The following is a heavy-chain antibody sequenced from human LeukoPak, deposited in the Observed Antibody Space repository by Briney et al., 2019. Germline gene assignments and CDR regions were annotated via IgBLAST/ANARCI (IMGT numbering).Heavy chain of an antibody. D-gene: IGHD3-16*01. J-gene: IGHJ4*02. Sequence: GSLRLSCTASGFTFSSYWMSWVRQAPGKGLEWVANIKHDGSEKYYVDSVKGRFTISRDNAKNSLYLQMNSLRAEDTAVYYCAREGTYYEYVWGSSPGGQGTLVTVSS. V-gene: IGHV3-7*01. CDR2: IKHDGSEK. CDR1: GFTFSSYW. CDR3: AREGTYYEYVWGSSP.